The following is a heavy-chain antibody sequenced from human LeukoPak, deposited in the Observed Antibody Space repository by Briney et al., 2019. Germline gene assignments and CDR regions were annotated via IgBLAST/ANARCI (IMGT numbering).Heavy chain of an antibody. CDR3: ARAGDAFDI. Sequence: SETLSLTCTVSGDSISRYYWSWIRQPPGKGLEWIGSIYHSGSTYYNPSLKSRVTISVDTSKNQFSLKLSSVTAADTAVYYCARAGDAFDIWGQGTMVTVSS. V-gene: IGHV4-38-2*02. CDR1: GDSISRYY. J-gene: IGHJ3*02. CDR2: IYHSGST.